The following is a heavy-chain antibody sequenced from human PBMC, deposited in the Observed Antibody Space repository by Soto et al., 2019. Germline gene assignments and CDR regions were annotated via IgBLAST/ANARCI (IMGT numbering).Heavy chain of an antibody. CDR2: IWSDGSEK. Sequence: QMQLVESGGGVVQPGKSLTLSCGGSGFPFSVYGIHWVRQAPGKGLEWVAVIWSDGSEKYYGESVNGRFTISRDNSKNTLYLQMNSLRVDDTAIYYCVRASGPFDLWGRGTLVTVSS. CDR3: VRASGPFDL. J-gene: IGHJ2*01. CDR1: GFPFSVYG. V-gene: IGHV3-33*01.